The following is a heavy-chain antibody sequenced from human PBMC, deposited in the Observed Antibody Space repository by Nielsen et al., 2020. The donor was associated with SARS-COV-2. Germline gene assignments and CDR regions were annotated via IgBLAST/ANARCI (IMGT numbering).Heavy chain of an antibody. CDR2: ISYDGSNK. CDR3: ARDKSPYDFWSGYLGFDP. D-gene: IGHD3-3*01. V-gene: IGHV3-30*03. CDR1: GFTFSSYG. J-gene: IGHJ5*02. Sequence: GGSLRLSCAASGFTFSSYGMHWVRQAPGKGLEWVAVISYDGSNKYYADSVKGRFTISRDNAKNSLYLQMNSLRAEDTALYHCARDKSPYDFWSGYLGFDPWGQGTLVTVSS.